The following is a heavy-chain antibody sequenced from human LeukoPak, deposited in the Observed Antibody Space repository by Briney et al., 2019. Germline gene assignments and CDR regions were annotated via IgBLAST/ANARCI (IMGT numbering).Heavy chain of an antibody. Sequence: SETLSLTCAVSGGSISSGGYSWSWIRQPPGKGLEWIGYIYHSGSTYYNPSLKSRVTISVDRSKNQFSLKLSSVTAADTAVYFCARDMGAPDYGSYSVDYWGQGTPVTVSS. V-gene: IGHV4-30-2*01. J-gene: IGHJ4*02. D-gene: IGHD4-23*01. CDR3: ARDMGAPDYGSYSVDY. CDR1: GGSISSGGYS. CDR2: IYHSGST.